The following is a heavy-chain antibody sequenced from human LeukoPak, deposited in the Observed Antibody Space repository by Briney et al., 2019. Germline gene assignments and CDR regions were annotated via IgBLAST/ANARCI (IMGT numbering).Heavy chain of an antibody. J-gene: IGHJ4*02. Sequence: GGSLRLSCAASGFTFSSYGMPWVRQAPGKGLEWVAVISYDGSDKYYADSVKGRFTISRDNSKNTLYLQMNSLRAEDTAVYYCAKDRYYDYVWGSSPDDYWGQGTLVTVSS. CDR2: ISYDGSDK. D-gene: IGHD3-16*01. CDR3: AKDRYYDYVWGSSPDDY. CDR1: GFTFSSYG. V-gene: IGHV3-30*18.